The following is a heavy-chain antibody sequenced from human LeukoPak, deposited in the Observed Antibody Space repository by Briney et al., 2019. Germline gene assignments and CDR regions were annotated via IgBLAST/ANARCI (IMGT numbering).Heavy chain of an antibody. V-gene: IGHV1-2*02. CDR2: INPNSGGT. Sequence: ASVKVSCKASGYTFTCYYMHWVRQAPGQGLEWMGWINPNSGGTNYAQKFQGRVTMTRDTSISTAYMELSRLRSDDTAVYYCARPSGIAVAGIVAFDIWGQGTMVTVSS. J-gene: IGHJ3*02. CDR1: GYTFTCYY. CDR3: ARPSGIAVAGIVAFDI. D-gene: IGHD6-19*01.